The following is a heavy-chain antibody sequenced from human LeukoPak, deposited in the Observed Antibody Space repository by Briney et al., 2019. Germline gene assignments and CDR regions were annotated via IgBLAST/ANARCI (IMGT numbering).Heavy chain of an antibody. J-gene: IGHJ4*02. CDR2: IIPIFGTA. Sequence: SSVKVSCKASGGTFSSYAISWVRQAPGQGLEWMGRIIPIFGTANYAQKFQGRVTITTDESTSTAYIELSSLRSEDTAVYYCARSIAAAGPFDYWGQGTLVTVSS. CDR1: GGTFSSYA. D-gene: IGHD6-13*01. CDR3: ARSIAAAGPFDY. V-gene: IGHV1-69*05.